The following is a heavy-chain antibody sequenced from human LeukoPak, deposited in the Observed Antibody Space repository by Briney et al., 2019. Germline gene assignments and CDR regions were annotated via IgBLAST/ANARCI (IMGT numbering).Heavy chain of an antibody. Sequence: TSETLSLTCTVSGYSISSGYYWGWIRQPPGKGLEWIGSIYHSGSTYYNPSLKSRVTISVDTSKNQFSLKLSSVTAADTAVYYCASIAAADKRNWFDPWGQGTLVTVSS. D-gene: IGHD6-13*01. CDR2: IYHSGST. V-gene: IGHV4-38-2*02. J-gene: IGHJ5*02. CDR1: GYSISSGYY. CDR3: ASIAAADKRNWFDP.